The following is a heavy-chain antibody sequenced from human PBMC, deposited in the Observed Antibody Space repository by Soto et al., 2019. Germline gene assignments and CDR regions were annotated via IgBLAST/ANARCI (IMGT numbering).Heavy chain of an antibody. CDR3: AKGLGCGYDCDSWFDY. D-gene: IGHD5-12*01. Sequence: EVQLVESGGGLVEPGRSLRLSCASSGFTFDDYAMHWVRQAPGKGLEWVSGISWNSGNMGYADSVKGRFTISRDNAKNSLYLQMNSRRPEDTALDYCAKGLGCGYDCDSWFDYWGQGTLVTVSS. V-gene: IGHV3-9*01. CDR2: ISWNSGNM. CDR1: GFTFDDYA. J-gene: IGHJ4*02.